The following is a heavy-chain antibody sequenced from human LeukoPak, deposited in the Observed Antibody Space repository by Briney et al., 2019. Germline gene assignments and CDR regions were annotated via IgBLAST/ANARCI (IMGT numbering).Heavy chain of an antibody. CDR1: RFPFRNYG. D-gene: IGHD2-2*02. J-gene: IGHJ4*02. V-gene: IGHV3-33*01. Sequence: PGGSLRLSCAPSRFPFRNYGMHWVRQAPGKGLEWVAIIWHDGSKNYYADSVKGRFTISRDNLNNTLYLQMNSLRAEDTALYFCARAPYTTGRSFYFDSWGQGTLVTVSS. CDR2: IWHDGSKN. CDR3: ARAPYTTGRSFYFDS.